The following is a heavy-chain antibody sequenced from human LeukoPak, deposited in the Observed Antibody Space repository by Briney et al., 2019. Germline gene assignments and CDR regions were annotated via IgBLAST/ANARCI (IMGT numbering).Heavy chain of an antibody. CDR3: ARESSRYGMDV. CDR2: IYYSGST. D-gene: IGHD2-2*01. CDR1: GGSISSSTYY. V-gene: IGHV4-39*07. J-gene: IGHJ6*02. Sequence: PSETLSLTCAVSGGSISSSTYYWGWIRQPPGKGLEWIGNIYYSGSTHYNPSLKSRVTISVDTSKNQFSLKLSSVTAADTAVYYCARESSRYGMDVWGQGTTVTVSS.